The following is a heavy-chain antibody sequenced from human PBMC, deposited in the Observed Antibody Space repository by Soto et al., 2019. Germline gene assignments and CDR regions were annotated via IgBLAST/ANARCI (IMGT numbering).Heavy chain of an antibody. CDR3: ARQGYCSTTACSTVDY. V-gene: IGHV5-51*01. CDR1: GYSFTSYW. J-gene: IGHJ4*02. Sequence: PGESLKISCKGSGYSFTSYWIGWVRQMPGKGLEWLGIIYPGDSHTRYSPSFQGQVTISADKSISTAYLQWNSLKASDTAIYYCARQGYCSTTACSTVDYWRQGTLVTVPS. CDR2: IYPGDSHT. D-gene: IGHD2-2*02.